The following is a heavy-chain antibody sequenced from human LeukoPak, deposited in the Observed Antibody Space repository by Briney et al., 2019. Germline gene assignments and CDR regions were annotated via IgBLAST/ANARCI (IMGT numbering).Heavy chain of an antibody. V-gene: IGHV3-30*18. J-gene: IGHJ4*02. Sequence: GRSLRLSCAASGFTFNAYGMHWVRQAPGKGLEWVAVISYDGSTKDYADSVKGRFTISRDNSKSTLYLQMNSLRPEDTAVYYCAKPMGYCSGGSCYSFDYWGQGTLVTASS. CDR2: ISYDGSTK. CDR1: GFTFNAYG. CDR3: AKPMGYCSGGSCYSFDY. D-gene: IGHD2-15*01.